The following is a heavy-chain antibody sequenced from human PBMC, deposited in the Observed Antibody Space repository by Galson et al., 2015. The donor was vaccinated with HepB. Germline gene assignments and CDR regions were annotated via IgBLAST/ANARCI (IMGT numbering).Heavy chain of an antibody. CDR3: VPGDPLDYWRH. J-gene: IGHJ4*02. CDR2: ISYDGSNK. CDR1: GFTFSSYA. D-gene: IGHD4/OR15-4a*01. Sequence: SLRLSCAASGFTFSSYAMHWVRQAPGKGLEWVAVISYDGSNKYYADSVKGRFTISRDNSKNTLYLQMNSLRAEDTAVYYCVPGDPLDYWRHWGQGTLVTVSS. V-gene: IGHV3-30-3*01.